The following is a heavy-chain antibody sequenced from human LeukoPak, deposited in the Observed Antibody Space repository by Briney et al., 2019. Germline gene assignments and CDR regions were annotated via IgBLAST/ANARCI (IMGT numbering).Heavy chain of an antibody. CDR1: GFTFSSYA. J-gene: IGHJ4*02. Sequence: AGGSLRLSCAASGFTFSSYAMSWVRQAPGKGLEWVSAISGSGGSTYYADSVKGRFTISRDNSKNTLYLQMNSLRAEDTAVYYCAKVRGSSSWLYYFDYWGQGTLVTVSS. D-gene: IGHD6-13*01. V-gene: IGHV3-23*01. CDR2: ISGSGGST. CDR3: AKVRGSSSWLYYFDY.